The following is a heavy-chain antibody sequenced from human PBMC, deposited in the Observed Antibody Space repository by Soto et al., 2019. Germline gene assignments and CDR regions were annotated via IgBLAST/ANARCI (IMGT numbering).Heavy chain of an antibody. Sequence: PSETLSLTCIVSGGSISTTHHYWGWIRQSPGKGLEWIGYIFHGGSTYYNPSLRSRVTISVDRSRTQFSLKMSSVTAADTAVYYCARGRVVVPAAVMFNCLDPWGQGALVTVSS. V-gene: IGHV4-30-2*06. J-gene: IGHJ5*02. D-gene: IGHD2-2*01. CDR1: GGSISTTHHY. CDR2: IFHGGST. CDR3: ARGRVVVPAAVMFNCLDP.